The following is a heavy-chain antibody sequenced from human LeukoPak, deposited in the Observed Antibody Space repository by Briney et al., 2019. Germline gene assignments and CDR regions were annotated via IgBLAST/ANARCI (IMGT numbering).Heavy chain of an antibody. J-gene: IGHJ4*02. CDR1: GSSISTYY. V-gene: IGHV4-59*01. CDR2: IFDGGST. CDR3: ARGYGNIQWLVGY. Sequence: PSETLSLTCTVSGSSISTYYWSWIRQSPGKGLEWIGFIFDGGSTNYNPSLQSRISISVDTSKSQFSLNLTSVTAADTAVYYCARGYGNIQWLVGYWGQGTLVTVSS. D-gene: IGHD6-19*01.